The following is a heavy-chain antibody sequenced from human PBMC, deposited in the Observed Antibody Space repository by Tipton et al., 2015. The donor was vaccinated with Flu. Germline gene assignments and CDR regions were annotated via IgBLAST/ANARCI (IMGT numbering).Heavy chain of an antibody. Sequence: TLSLTCTVSGGSISSSSYYWGWIRQPPGKGLEWIGSIYYSGSTYYNPSLKSRVTISVDTSKNQFSLKLSSVTAADTAVYYCAREYSGSYYRGDAFDIWGQGTMVTVSS. CDR3: AREYSGSYYRGDAFDI. CDR1: GGSISSSSYY. CDR2: IYYSGST. J-gene: IGHJ3*02. V-gene: IGHV4-39*07. D-gene: IGHD1-26*01.